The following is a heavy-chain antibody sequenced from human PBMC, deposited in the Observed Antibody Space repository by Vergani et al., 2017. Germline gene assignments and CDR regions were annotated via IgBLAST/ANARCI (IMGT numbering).Heavy chain of an antibody. CDR1: GGSISSGGYY. CDR3: AREPRSSSWDPAAFDI. CDR2: IYYSGST. D-gene: IGHD6-13*01. V-gene: IGHV4-31*03. J-gene: IGHJ3*02. Sequence: QVQLQESGPGLLKPSQTLSLTCTVSGGSISSGGYYWSWIRQHPGKGLEWIGYIYYSGSTYYNPSLKSRVTISVDTSKNQFSLKLSAVTAADTAVYYCAREPRSSSWDPAAFDIWGQGTMVTVSS.